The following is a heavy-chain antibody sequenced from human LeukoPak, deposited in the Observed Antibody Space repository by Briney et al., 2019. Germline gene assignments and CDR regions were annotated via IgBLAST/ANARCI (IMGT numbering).Heavy chain of an antibody. CDR1: GFTFSSYW. Sequence: PGGSLRLSCAASGFTFSSYWMSWVRQAPGKGLEWVANIKQDGSEKYYVDSVKGRFTISRDNAKNSLYLQMNSLRAEDTAVYYCARDPLLTSSSSWYDYWGQGTLVTVSS. V-gene: IGHV3-7*01. CDR2: IKQDGSEK. D-gene: IGHD6-13*01. J-gene: IGHJ4*02. CDR3: ARDPLLTSSSSWYDY.